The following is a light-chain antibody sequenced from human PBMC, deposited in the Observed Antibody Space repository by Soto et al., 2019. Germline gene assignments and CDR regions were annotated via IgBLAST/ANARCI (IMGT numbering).Light chain of an antibody. CDR1: SSDVGGYNY. J-gene: IGLJ1*01. V-gene: IGLV2-11*01. Sequence: QSALTQPRSVSGSPGQSVTISCTGTSSDVGGYNYVSWYQQHPGKAPKLMIYDVSKRPSGVPDHFSGSKSGNTASLTISGLQAEDEADYYCCSYAGSLNYVFGTGTQLTVL. CDR2: DVS. CDR3: CSYAGSLNYV.